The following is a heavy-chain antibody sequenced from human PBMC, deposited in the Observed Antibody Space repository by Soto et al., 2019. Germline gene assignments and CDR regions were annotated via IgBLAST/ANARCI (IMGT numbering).Heavy chain of an antibody. CDR3: AKDTSRWMTGASYFEY. D-gene: IGHD3-9*01. Sequence: GGSLRLSCAASGFTFSSYAMSWVRQAPGKGLEWVSAISVSGGSTYYADSVKGRFTISRENSKNTLYLQMNSLRAEDTAVYYCAKDTSRWMTGASYFEYWGHGTLVTVSS. CDR1: GFTFSSYA. CDR2: ISVSGGST. V-gene: IGHV3-23*01. J-gene: IGHJ4*01.